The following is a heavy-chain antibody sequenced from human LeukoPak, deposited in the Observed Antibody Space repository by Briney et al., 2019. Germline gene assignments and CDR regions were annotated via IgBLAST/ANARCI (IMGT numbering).Heavy chain of an antibody. CDR1: GFTFSDYY. V-gene: IGHV3-11*01. CDR3: ARSPYDSSGPSHFDY. Sequence: GESLRLSCAASGFTFSDYYMSWIRQAPGKGLEWVSYISSSGSTIYYADSVKGRFTISRDNAKNSLYLQMNSLRAEDTAVYYCARSPYDSSGPSHFDYWGQGTLVTVSS. D-gene: IGHD3-22*01. J-gene: IGHJ4*02. CDR2: ISSSGSTI.